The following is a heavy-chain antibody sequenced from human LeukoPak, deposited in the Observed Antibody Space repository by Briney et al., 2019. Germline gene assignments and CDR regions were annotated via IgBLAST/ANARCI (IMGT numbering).Heavy chain of an antibody. Sequence: ASVKVSCKASGYTFTSYGISWVRQAPGQGLEWMGWMSAYNGNTNYAQKFQGRVTVTTDTSTSTAYMEMRSLRSDDTAVYFCARGRPESPFDPWGQGTLVTVSS. CDR1: GYTFTSYG. V-gene: IGHV1-18*01. J-gene: IGHJ5*02. D-gene: IGHD1-1*01. CDR3: ARGRPESPFDP. CDR2: MSAYNGNT.